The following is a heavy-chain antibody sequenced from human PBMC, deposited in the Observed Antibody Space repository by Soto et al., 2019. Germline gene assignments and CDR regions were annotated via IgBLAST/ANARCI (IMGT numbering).Heavy chain of an antibody. D-gene: IGHD2-15*01. V-gene: IGHV3-30*03. CDR1: GFTFSSYG. CDR3: XXXKVPVVXXAPFDY. CDR2: ISYDGSNK. Sequence: QVQLVESGGGVVQPGRSLRLSCAASGFTFSSYGMHWVRQAPGKGLEWVAVISYDGSNKYYADSVKGRFTVSRDKSKXXXXXXXXXXXXXXXXXXXXXXXKVPVVXXAPFDYWGQGTLVTVSS. J-gene: IGHJ4*02.